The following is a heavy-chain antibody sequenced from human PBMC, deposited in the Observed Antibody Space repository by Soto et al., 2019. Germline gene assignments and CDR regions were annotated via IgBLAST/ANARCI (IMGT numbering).Heavy chain of an antibody. CDR2: IYYSGST. D-gene: IGHD2-15*01. Sequence: QLQLQESGPGLVKPSETLSLTCTVSGGSISSSSYYWGWIRQPPGKGLEWIGSIYYSGSTYYNPSLKSRVTISVDTSKNQFSLKLSSVTAADTAVYYCARQGCSGGSCYSWLIRIAFDIWGQGTMVTVSS. CDR1: GGSISSSSYY. V-gene: IGHV4-39*01. J-gene: IGHJ3*02. CDR3: ARQGCSGGSCYSWLIRIAFDI.